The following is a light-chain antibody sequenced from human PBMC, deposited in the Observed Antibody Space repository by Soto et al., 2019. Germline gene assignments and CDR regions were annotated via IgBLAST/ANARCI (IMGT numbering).Light chain of an antibody. Sequence: EIVLTQSPGTLSLSPGERATLSCRASQIVSSSYLAWYQQKLGQAPRLLIFGASSRATGIPDRFSGSGSGTDFTLTISRLEPEDFAVYYCQQYGSSQWTFGQGTKVDIK. CDR2: GAS. J-gene: IGKJ1*01. CDR3: QQYGSSQWT. V-gene: IGKV3-20*01. CDR1: QIVSSSY.